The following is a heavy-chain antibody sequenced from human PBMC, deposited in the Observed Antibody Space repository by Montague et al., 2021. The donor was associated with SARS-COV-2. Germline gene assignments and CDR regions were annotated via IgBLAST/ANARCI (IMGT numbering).Heavy chain of an antibody. J-gene: IGHJ4*02. Sequence: SLRLSCAVSGFTFSSYWVTWVRQAPGKGLEWVANIKQDGSEKYYVDSVKGRFTISRDNAKNSLYLQMNSLRAEDTAVYYCARDNEWELHLDYWGQGTLVTVSS. CDR3: ARDNEWELHLDY. CDR2: IKQDGSEK. CDR1: GFTFSSYW. V-gene: IGHV3-7*03. D-gene: IGHD1-26*01.